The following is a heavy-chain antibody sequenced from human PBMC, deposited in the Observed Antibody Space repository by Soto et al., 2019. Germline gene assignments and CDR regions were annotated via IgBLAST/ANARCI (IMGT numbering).Heavy chain of an antibody. CDR3: ARDGGSGISERGYAMHX. CDR1: GFSISSGYY. J-gene: IGHJ6*02. D-gene: IGHD1-1*01. CDR2: IYHSGSS. Sequence: SETLSLTFTVSGFSISSGYYWGWIRQPPGKGLKWIWSIYHSGSSYYSKSLKSRLTISVDKSKNQFSLKLSSVTAADTAVYYCARDGGSGISERGYAMHXWGQVTTFTVS. V-gene: IGHV4-38-2*02.